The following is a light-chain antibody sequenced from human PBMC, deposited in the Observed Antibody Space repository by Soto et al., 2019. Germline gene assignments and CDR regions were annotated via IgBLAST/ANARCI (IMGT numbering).Light chain of an antibody. CDR2: DAS. V-gene: IGKV3-11*01. CDR3: QQRGNWPS. Sequence: EIVMTQSPATLSVSPGERATLSCRASQSVSSNLALYQQKPGQAPRLLIYDASNRATGIPARFSGSGSGTDFTLTISSLEPEDFAVYYCQQRGNWPSFGGGTKVDIK. CDR1: QSVSSN. J-gene: IGKJ4*01.